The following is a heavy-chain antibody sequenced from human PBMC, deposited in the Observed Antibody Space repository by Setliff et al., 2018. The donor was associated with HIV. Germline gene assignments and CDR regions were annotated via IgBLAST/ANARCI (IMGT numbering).Heavy chain of an antibody. D-gene: IGHD1-7*01. CDR2: IISSGGIT. Sequence: GGSLRLSCAASGFTFSSYEMNWVRQAPGKGLEWISYIISSGGITNYADSVKGRFTISRDNAKNLLYLQMNSLRAEDTAVYYCAKVALELKGDFCYMSVWGKGTTVTVSS. J-gene: IGHJ6*04. CDR1: GFTFSSYE. CDR3: AKVALELKGDFCYMSV. V-gene: IGHV3-48*03.